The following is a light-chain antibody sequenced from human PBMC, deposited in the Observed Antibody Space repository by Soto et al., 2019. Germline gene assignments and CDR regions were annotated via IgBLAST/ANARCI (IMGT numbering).Light chain of an antibody. CDR3: QQYNSYSLT. CDR2: DAS. CDR1: QSISSW. Sequence: DIQMTQSPSTLSASVGDRVTITCRASQSISSWLAWYQQKPGKAPKLLIYDASSLESGVPSRFSGSGSGTEFTLTSSSLQPDDFATYYCQQYNSYSLTFGQGTKLESK. V-gene: IGKV1-5*01. J-gene: IGKJ2*01.